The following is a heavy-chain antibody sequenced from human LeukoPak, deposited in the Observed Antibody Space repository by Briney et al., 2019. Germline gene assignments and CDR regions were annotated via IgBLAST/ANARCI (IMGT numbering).Heavy chain of an antibody. V-gene: IGHV3-43*01. D-gene: IGHD1-26*01. J-gene: IGHJ4*02. Sequence: GGSLRLSCAASGFTFEDFSMHWVRQVPGKGLEWISLIDWDGGITYYADSVKGRFTVSRDNSKSSLYLHLNSLTPEDTAIYYCAKDSFVATTSYLDSWGQGTLVTVSS. CDR2: IDWDGGIT. CDR1: GFTFEDFS. CDR3: AKDSFVATTSYLDS.